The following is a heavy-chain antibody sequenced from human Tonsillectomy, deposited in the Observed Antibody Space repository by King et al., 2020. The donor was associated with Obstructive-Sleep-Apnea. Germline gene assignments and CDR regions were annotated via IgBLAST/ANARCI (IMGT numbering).Heavy chain of an antibody. CDR2: IYPDDSDT. CDR3: AGPSSTRGYGDYIRQAFDI. J-gene: IGHJ3*02. Sequence: VQLVESGAEVKKPGESLRISCKGSGYIFTSYWIAWVRQMPGKGLEWMGIIYPDDSDTRYSPSFQGQVTISADKSISTAYLHWSSLTASETAMYYCAGPSSTRGYGDYIRQAFDIWGQGTMVTVSS. CDR1: GYIFTSYW. V-gene: IGHV5-51*01. D-gene: IGHD4-17*01.